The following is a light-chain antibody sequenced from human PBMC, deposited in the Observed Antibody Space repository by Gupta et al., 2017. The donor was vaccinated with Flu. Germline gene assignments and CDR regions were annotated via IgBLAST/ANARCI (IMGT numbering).Light chain of an antibody. CDR3: QQYFDNNT. J-gene: IGKJ4*01. CDR1: QNLLYSSDKKHS. V-gene: IGKV4-1*01. Sequence: EIVLTQSPEFLAVSLGERATSHCKPRQNLLYSSDKKHSLAWYQHKPEQPPKLLIYLASTLKSGVPDRFSGGGVGTDFTLTISSPQAEDRAPYCWQQYFDNNTFGCGTKLEIK. CDR2: LAS.